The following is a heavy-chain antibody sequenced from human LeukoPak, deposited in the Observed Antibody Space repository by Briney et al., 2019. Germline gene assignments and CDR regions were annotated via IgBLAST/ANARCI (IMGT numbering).Heavy chain of an antibody. Sequence: SETLSLTCTVSGGSISSYYWSWIRQPPGKGLEWIGYIYYSGSTNYNPSLKGRVTISVDTSKNQFSLKLSSVTAADTAVYYCARETYYYDSSGYYFDYWGQGTLVTVSS. V-gene: IGHV4-59*12. D-gene: IGHD3-22*01. CDR3: ARETYYYDSSGYYFDY. CDR1: GGSISSYY. J-gene: IGHJ4*02. CDR2: IYYSGST.